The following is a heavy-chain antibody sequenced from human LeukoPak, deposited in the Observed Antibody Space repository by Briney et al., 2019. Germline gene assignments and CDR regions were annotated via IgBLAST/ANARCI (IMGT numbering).Heavy chain of an antibody. J-gene: IGHJ4*02. CDR3: ARDGRGFKIPEDY. CDR1: GFTFSSYA. V-gene: IGHV3-21*01. D-gene: IGHD5-24*01. Sequence: GGSLRLSCAASGFTFSSYAMTWVRQAPGEGLEWVSSISSSSNYIYYADSVKGRFTISRDNAKNSLYLQMNSLRVEDTAVYYCARDGRGFKIPEDYWGQGTLVTVSS. CDR2: ISSSSNYI.